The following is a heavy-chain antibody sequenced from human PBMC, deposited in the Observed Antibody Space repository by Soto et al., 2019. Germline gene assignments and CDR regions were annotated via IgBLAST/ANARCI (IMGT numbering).Heavy chain of an antibody. Sequence: GASLKISCQTSGHTFTKYWIGWVRQLPGKGLEGMGIIYPGDSDTRYSPSFQGEVTISADKSISTSYVQWSSLKASDTAMYYCARQRYGGKYYYGMDVWGQGTTVTVSS. CDR3: ARQRYGGKYYYGMDV. D-gene: IGHD5-18*01. V-gene: IGHV5-51*01. J-gene: IGHJ6*02. CDR2: IYPGDSDT. CDR1: GHTFTKYW.